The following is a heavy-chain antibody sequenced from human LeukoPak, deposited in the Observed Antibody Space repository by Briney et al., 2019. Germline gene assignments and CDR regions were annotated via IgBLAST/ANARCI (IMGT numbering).Heavy chain of an antibody. CDR1: GFSVSSNY. J-gene: IGHJ6*02. Sequence: GGSLRLSCAASGFSVSSNYMNWVRQAPGKGLEWVSAIYTGGTTYYADSVKGRFTISRDNSKNTLYLQMNSLRAEDTAVYYCARDLVRSGAYGMDVWGQGTTVTVSS. CDR2: IYTGGTT. CDR3: ARDLVRSGAYGMDV. D-gene: IGHD3-10*01. V-gene: IGHV3-66*02.